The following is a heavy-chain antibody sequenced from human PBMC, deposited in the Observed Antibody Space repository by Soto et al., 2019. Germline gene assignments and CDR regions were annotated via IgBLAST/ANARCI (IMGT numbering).Heavy chain of an antibody. D-gene: IGHD3-22*01. CDR1: GGTFSNFA. J-gene: IGHJ3*02. CDR2: IIPQFNVA. V-gene: IGHV1-69*01. Sequence: QVQLVQSGPEVKKPGSSVKVSCEASGGTFSNFAVNWVRQAPGQGLEWVGGIIPQFNVAKYAQKFEGRVTIGADDSTSTAYMDLSSLRSDDTAVYYCAASGRGVLEDYYKDTEGLDIWGQGTMVTVSS. CDR3: AASGRGVLEDYYKDTEGLDI.